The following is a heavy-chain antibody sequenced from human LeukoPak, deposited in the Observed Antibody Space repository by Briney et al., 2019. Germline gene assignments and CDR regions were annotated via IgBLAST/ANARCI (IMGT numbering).Heavy chain of an antibody. CDR1: GFTFSSYA. J-gene: IGHJ5*02. D-gene: IGHD1-14*01. V-gene: IGHV3-23*01. Sequence: GGSLRLSWAASGFTFSSYAMSWVRQAPRKGLEWVSAISGSGGSTYYADSVTSTFNISRDNSKNTLYMQMNSLRAEDTAVYYCAKVRTGTTDWFDPWGQGTLVTVSS. CDR2: ISGSGGST. CDR3: AKVRTGTTDWFDP.